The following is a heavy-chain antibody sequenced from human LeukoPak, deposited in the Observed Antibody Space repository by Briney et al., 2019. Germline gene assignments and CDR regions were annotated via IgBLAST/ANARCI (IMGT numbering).Heavy chain of an antibody. CDR2: INSDGSST. J-gene: IGHJ3*02. Sequence: GGSLRLSCAASGFTFSSYWMHWVRQAPGKGLGWVSRINSDGSSTSYADSVKGRFTISRDNAKNTLYLQMNSLRAEDTAVYYCARAVGATTLDIWGQGTMVTVSS. D-gene: IGHD1-26*01. CDR1: GFTFSSYW. CDR3: ARAVGATTLDI. V-gene: IGHV3-74*01.